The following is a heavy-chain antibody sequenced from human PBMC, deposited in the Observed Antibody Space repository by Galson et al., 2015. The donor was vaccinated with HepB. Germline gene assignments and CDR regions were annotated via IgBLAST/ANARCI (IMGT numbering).Heavy chain of an antibody. V-gene: IGHV1-69*13. J-gene: IGHJ6*03. Sequence: SVKVSCKASGGTFSSYAISWVRQAPGQGLEWMGGIIPIFGTANYAQKFQGRVTITADESTSTAYMELSSLRSEDTAVYYCATPEGVGYYYYMDVWGKGTTVTVSS. CDR1: GGTFSSYA. CDR3: ATPEGVGYYYYMDV. D-gene: IGHD1-14*01. CDR2: IIPIFGTA.